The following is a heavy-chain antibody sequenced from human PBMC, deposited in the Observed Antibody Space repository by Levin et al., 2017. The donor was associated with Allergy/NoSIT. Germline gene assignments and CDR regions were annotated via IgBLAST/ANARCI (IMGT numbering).Heavy chain of an antibody. D-gene: IGHD6-19*01. CDR1: GGSFSGYY. CDR2: INHSGST. Sequence: PSETLSLTCAVYGGSFSGYYWSWIRQPPGKGLEWIGEINHSGSTNYNPSLKSRVTISVDTSKNQFSLKLSSVTAADTAVYYCARASGYSSGWYGPDWYFDLWGRGTLVTVSS. V-gene: IGHV4-34*01. CDR3: ARASGYSSGWYGPDWYFDL. J-gene: IGHJ2*01.